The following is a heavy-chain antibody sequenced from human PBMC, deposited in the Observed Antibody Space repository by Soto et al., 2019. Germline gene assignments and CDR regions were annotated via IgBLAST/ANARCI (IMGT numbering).Heavy chain of an antibody. J-gene: IGHJ4*02. Sequence: GGSLRLSCAASRFTFSISAMSWVRQAPGKGLEWVSVISGSGGTTYYADSVKGRFTISRDNFKNTLYLQMDSLRAEDTALYYCARVPLQYYLDYWGQGTLVTVSS. V-gene: IGHV3-23*01. CDR1: RFTFSISA. CDR2: ISGSGGTT. CDR3: ARVPLQYYLDY.